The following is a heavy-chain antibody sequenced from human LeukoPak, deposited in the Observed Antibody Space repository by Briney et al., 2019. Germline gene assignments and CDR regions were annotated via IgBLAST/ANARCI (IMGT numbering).Heavy chain of an antibody. CDR2: IYSGGST. V-gene: IGHV3-53*01. CDR3: ARCSSGNFDY. CDR1: GFTVSSNY. J-gene: IGHJ4*02. Sequence: GGSLRLSCAASGFTVSSNYMSGVRQAPARGLEWVSVIYSGGSTYYADSVKGRFTISSDNSKNKLYLQMNSLRAERTALYDLARCSSGNFDYWGQGTLVTVSS. D-gene: IGHD3-22*01.